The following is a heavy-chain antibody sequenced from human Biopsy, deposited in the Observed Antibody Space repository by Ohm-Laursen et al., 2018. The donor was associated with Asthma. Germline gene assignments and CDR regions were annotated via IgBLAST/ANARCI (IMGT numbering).Heavy chain of an antibody. CDR1: GYSFTDYH. V-gene: IGHV1-2*06. CDR2: ITPESGGT. D-gene: IGHD6-19*01. CDR3: ARGDSSGWSHYYFDY. Sequence: ASVKVSCKASGYSFTDYHLHWVRQAPGQGLERMGRITPESGGTTYAQKFQGRVTMTRDRSISTAYMELNRLRSDDTAVYYCARGDSSGWSHYYFDYWGQGTLVTVSS. J-gene: IGHJ4*02.